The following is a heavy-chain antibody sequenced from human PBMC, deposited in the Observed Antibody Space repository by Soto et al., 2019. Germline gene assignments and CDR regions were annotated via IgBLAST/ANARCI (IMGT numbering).Heavy chain of an antibody. CDR1: GYSFTDYH. V-gene: IGHV1-2*04. J-gene: IGHJ6*02. D-gene: IGHD2-8*01. CDR3: ARGDSTDCSNGVCSFFYNHDMDV. Sequence: QVQLVQSGAEVKKPGASVKVSCKASGYSFTDYHIHWGRQAPGQGLEWLGRINPKSGGRSTAQKFQGWVTMTTDTSISTASMELTRLTSDDTAIYYCARGDSTDCSNGVCSFFYNHDMDVWGQGTTVTASS. CDR2: INPKSGGR.